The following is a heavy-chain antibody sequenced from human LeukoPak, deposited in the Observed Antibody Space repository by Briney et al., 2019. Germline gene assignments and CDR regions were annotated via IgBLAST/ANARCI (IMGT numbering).Heavy chain of an antibody. V-gene: IGHV3-23*01. CDR2: ISGSGGST. D-gene: IGHD4-11*01. J-gene: IGHJ6*02. Sequence: GGSLRLSCAASGFTFSSYAMSWVRQAPGKGLEWVSAISGSGGSTYYADSVKGRFTISRDNSKNTLYLQMNSLRAEDTAVYYCARGYSNYVSYYYYGMDVWGQGTTVTVSS. CDR1: GFTFSSYA. CDR3: ARGYSNYVSYYYYGMDV.